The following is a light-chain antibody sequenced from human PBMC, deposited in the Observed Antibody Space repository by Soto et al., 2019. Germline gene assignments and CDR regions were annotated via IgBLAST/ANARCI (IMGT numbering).Light chain of an antibody. CDR1: QSVSSSY. CDR2: GAY. V-gene: IGKV3D-20*02. CDR3: QQRSNWPIT. Sequence: EIVLKKSPGTLSLSQGERATLSCRASQSVSSSYLAWYQQKPGQAPRLLIYGAYSRATGIPDRFSGSGSGTDFTLTISRLEPEDFAVYYCQQRSNWPITFGQGTRLEIK. J-gene: IGKJ5*01.